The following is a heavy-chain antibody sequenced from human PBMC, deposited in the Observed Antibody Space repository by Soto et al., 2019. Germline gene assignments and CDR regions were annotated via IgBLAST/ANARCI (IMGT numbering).Heavy chain of an antibody. CDR3: AKDLAYYYGSGSYYPQDYYGMDV. Sequence: QVQLVESGGGVVQPGRSLRLSCAASGFTFSSYGMHWVRQAPGKGLEWVAVISYDGSNKYKQDSVRGRFTISRDNSKNTLYLQMNSLRGEDTAVYYCAKDLAYYYGSGSYYPQDYYGMDVWGQGTTVTVSS. V-gene: IGHV3-30*18. J-gene: IGHJ6*02. CDR1: GFTFSSYG. CDR2: ISYDGSNK. D-gene: IGHD3-10*01.